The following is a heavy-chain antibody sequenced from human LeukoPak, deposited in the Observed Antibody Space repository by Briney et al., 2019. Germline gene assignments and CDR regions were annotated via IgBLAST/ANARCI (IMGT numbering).Heavy chain of an antibody. J-gene: IGHJ4*02. D-gene: IGHD4-11*01. CDR2: IWNDGTNK. CDR3: AKDAQRGFDYSNSLEY. Sequence: GGSLRLSCAASGFVFSHDGMHWVRQAPGNGLEWVAVIWNDGTNKYYADSVKGRFTISRDYSTKTVYLQMNSLRAEATAVYYCAKDAQRGFDYSNSLEYWGQGTPVTVSS. V-gene: IGHV3-33*06. CDR1: GFVFSHDG.